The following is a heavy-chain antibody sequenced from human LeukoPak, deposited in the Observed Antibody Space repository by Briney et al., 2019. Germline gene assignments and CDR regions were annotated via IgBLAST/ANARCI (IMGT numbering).Heavy chain of an antibody. CDR3: TTAEYYGSGSINWFDP. CDR2: IKSKTDGGTT. Sequence: GGSLRLSCAASGFTFSNAWTSWVRQAPGKGLEWVGRIKSKTDGGTTDYAAPVNGRFTISRDDSKNTPYLQMNSLKTEDTAVYYCTTAEYYGSGSINWFDPWGQGTLVTVSS. V-gene: IGHV3-15*01. CDR1: GFTFSNAW. J-gene: IGHJ5*02. D-gene: IGHD3-10*01.